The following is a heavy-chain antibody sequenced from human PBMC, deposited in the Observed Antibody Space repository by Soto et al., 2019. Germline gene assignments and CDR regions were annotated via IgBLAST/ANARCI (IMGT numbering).Heavy chain of an antibody. J-gene: IGHJ4*02. CDR1: GFTFSSYA. V-gene: IGHV3-23*01. D-gene: IGHD6-13*01. CDR2: ISGSGGST. Sequence: GGSLRLSCAASGFTFSSYAVSWDRQAPGQGLEWVSAISGSGGSTYYADSVKGRLTISRYNSKNTLYLQMNSLRAEYKDVYYCAKRRSSRWYRAGDFDYWGQGTLVTVS. CDR3: AKRRSSRWYRAGDFDY.